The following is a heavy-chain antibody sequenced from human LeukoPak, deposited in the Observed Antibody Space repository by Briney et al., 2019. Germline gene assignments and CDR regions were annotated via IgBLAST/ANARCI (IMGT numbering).Heavy chain of an antibody. V-gene: IGHV4-31*02. Sequence: PSQTLSLTCTVSGGSISSGGYYWSWIRQHPGKGLEWIGYIDYSGSTYYNPSLKSRVTISVDTSKNQFSLKLSSVTAADTAVYYCARDRDYGDYGIDYWGQGTLVTVSS. CDR2: IDYSGST. CDR1: GGSISSGGYY. D-gene: IGHD4-17*01. CDR3: ARDRDYGDYGIDY. J-gene: IGHJ4*02.